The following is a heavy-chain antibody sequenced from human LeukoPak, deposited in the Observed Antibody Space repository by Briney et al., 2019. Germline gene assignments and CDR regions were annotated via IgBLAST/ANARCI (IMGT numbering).Heavy chain of an antibody. V-gene: IGHV1-69*04. J-gene: IGHJ5*02. CDR3: ARALDSSGYYYNWWFDP. CDR2: IIPILGVA. D-gene: IGHD3-22*01. CDR1: GGSFSNYA. Sequence: GASVKVSCKASGGSFSNYAINWVRPAPGQGREWMGRIIPILGVANYAQRLQGRVTITADTPTSTASMELSSLRSDDTAVYYCARALDSSGYYYNWWFDPWGQGTLVSVSS.